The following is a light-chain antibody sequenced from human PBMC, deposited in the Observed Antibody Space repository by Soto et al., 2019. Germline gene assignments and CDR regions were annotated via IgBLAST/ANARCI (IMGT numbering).Light chain of an antibody. CDR1: QSVSSS. CDR2: GAS. V-gene: IGKV3-15*01. CDR3: QQCNNWWT. J-gene: IGKJ1*01. Sequence: EIVMTQSPATLSVSPGERVTLSCRASQSVSSSLAWYQQKPGQAPRLLIYGASTRAIGIPGRFSGSGSETEFTLTISSLQSEDFAVYYCQQCNNWWTFGQGTKVETK.